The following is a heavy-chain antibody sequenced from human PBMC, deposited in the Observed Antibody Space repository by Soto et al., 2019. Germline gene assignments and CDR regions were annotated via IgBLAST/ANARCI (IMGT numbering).Heavy chain of an antibody. D-gene: IGHD1-26*01. V-gene: IGHV1-69*05. CDR2: IMPIFPTP. J-gene: IGHJ6*02. CDR1: GGTFGNSA. CDR3: APDKDRQQIGGTYYYGMDV. Sequence: QVQLVQSGAEVKKPGSSVTVSCKASGGTFGNSAISWVRQAPGQGLEWMGGIMPIFPTPDYAQKFQGRVTITPDESTTTAYMELTSLRSEDTAVYYWAPDKDRQQIGGTYYYGMDVWGQGTTVTV.